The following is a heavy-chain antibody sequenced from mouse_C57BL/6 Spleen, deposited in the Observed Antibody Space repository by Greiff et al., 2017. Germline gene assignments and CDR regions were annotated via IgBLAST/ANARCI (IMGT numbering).Heavy chain of an antibody. CDR2: ISNGGGST. V-gene: IGHV5-12*01. J-gene: IGHJ4*01. Sequence: EVQGVESGGGLVQPGGSLKLSCAASGFTFSDYYMYWVRQTPEKRLEWVAYISNGGGSTYYPDTVKGRFTISRDNAKNTLYLQMSRLKSEDTAMYYCARPLAAQATSAMDYWGQGTSVTVSS. D-gene: IGHD3-2*02. CDR1: GFTFSDYY. CDR3: ARPLAAQATSAMDY.